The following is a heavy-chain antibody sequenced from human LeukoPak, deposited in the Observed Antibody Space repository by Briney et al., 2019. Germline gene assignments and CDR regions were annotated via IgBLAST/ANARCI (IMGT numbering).Heavy chain of an antibody. J-gene: IGHJ4*02. D-gene: IGHD6-19*01. CDR3: ARSYSSGWYLDY. Sequence: SETLSLTCIVSGGISSSYYWGWVRQPPGKGLEWVASIYYTGTTYYNPSLKSRLTISVDTSKSQFSLGLSSVTAADTAVYYCARSYSSGWYLDYWGQGTLVTVSS. CDR1: GGISSSYY. V-gene: IGHV4-39*01. CDR2: IYYTGTT.